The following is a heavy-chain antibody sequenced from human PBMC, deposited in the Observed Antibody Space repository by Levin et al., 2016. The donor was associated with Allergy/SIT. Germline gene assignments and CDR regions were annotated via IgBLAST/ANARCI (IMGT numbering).Heavy chain of an antibody. J-gene: IGHJ6*02. CDR1: GGTFSSYA. CDR3: AGDYGGNPYYYYYYGMDV. V-gene: IGHV1-69*13. Sequence: SVKVSCKASGGTFSSYAISWVRQAPGQGLEWMGGIIPIFGTANYAQKFQGRVTITADESTSTAYMELSSLRSEDTAVYYCAGDYGGNPYYYYYYGMDVWGQGTTVTVSS. D-gene: IGHD4-23*01. CDR2: IIPIFGTA.